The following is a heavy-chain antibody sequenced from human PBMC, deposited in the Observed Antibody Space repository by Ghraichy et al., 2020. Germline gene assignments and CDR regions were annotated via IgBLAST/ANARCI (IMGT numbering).Heavy chain of an antibody. Sequence: TLSLTCTVSGGSISSGGYYWSWIRQHPGKGPEWIGYIYYSGSTYYNPSLKSRVTISVDTSKNQFSLKLSSVTAADTAVYYCARDATMVRGVIITGHRWFDPWGQGTLVTVSS. D-gene: IGHD3-10*01. CDR3: ARDATMVRGVIITGHRWFDP. V-gene: IGHV4-31*03. CDR2: IYYSGST. J-gene: IGHJ5*02. CDR1: GGSISSGGYY.